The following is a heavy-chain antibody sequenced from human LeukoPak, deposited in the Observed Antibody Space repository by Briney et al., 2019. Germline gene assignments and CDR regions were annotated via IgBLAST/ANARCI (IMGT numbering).Heavy chain of an antibody. CDR3: ARDSGYSAFDY. D-gene: IGHD5-12*01. Sequence: PGGSLRLSCVASGFAFSSSWMAWVRQAPGKGLEWVANTNPDGSTRNYVGSVRGRFTISRDNAKNSLYLQMNSLRVDDTAVYYCARDSGYSAFDYWGQGTLVTVSS. J-gene: IGHJ4*02. V-gene: IGHV3-7*05. CDR1: GFAFSSSW. CDR2: TNPDGSTR.